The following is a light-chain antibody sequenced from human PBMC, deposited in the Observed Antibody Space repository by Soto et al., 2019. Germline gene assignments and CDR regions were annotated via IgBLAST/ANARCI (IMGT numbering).Light chain of an antibody. CDR2: GAS. V-gene: IGKV3-20*01. J-gene: IGKJ1*01. Sequence: ENVLTQSPGTLSLSPGERAPLSCRAVQSVAGDYVAWYQQKPGLAPSLLIYGASRRATGIPDRFSGSESGTDFTLTISRLEPEDFAVYYCHQYGSSPPGTFGQGTKV. CDR3: HQYGSSPPGT. CDR1: QSVAGDY.